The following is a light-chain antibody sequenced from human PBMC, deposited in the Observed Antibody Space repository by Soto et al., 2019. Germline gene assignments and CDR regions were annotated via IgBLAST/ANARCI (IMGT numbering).Light chain of an antibody. Sequence: DIQMTQSPSTLSASIGDRVTITCRASRSISTRLAWYQQKPGKAPKLLIYDASTLEAGVPSRFSGSGYGTDFTLTISSLQSDDFATYYYHQFNSDSRAFGQGTRVDLK. CDR1: RSISTR. V-gene: IGKV1-5*01. CDR2: DAS. CDR3: HQFNSDSRA. J-gene: IGKJ1*01.